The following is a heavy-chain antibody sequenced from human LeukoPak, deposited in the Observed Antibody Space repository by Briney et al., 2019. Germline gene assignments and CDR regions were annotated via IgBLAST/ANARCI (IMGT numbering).Heavy chain of an antibody. CDR1: GFNFDDHG. J-gene: IGHJ4*02. CDR2: LNWNGGTT. Sequence: RSGGSLRLSCAASGFNFDDHGMTWVRQGPGKDLEWVAGLNWNGGTTGYADSVNGRFTIYRDNAKNSLFLEMRSLRAEDTAMYFCARGPHWGAHWAGYYDYWGQGILVTVSS. CDR3: ARGPHWGAHWAGYYDY. V-gene: IGHV3-20*04. D-gene: IGHD3-16*01.